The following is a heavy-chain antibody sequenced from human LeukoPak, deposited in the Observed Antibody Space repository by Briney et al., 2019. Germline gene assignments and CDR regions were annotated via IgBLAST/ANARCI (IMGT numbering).Heavy chain of an antibody. CDR1: GYSFIDDY. J-gene: IGHJ4*02. V-gene: IGHV1-2*02. CDR2: INPLTGFT. Sequence: ASVKVSFKASGYSFIDDYMHWVRPAPGQGLEWMGWINPLTGFTNYTQKFQGRVTITRDTSISTAYMEVARLRFDDTAVYYCAPTPEAYTSNWNVWGQGTLVTVSS. CDR3: APTPEAYTSNWNV. D-gene: IGHD1-20*01.